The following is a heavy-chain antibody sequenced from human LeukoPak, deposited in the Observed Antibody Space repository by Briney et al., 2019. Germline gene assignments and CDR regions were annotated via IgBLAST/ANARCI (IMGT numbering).Heavy chain of an antibody. V-gene: IGHV4-30-2*01. Sequence: SETLSLTCTVSGGSISSGGYYWSWIRQPPGKGLEWIGYIYHSGSTYYNPSLKSRVAISVDRSKNQFSLKLSSVTAADTAVYYCARFPNGWYDYWGQGTLVTVSS. D-gene: IGHD6-19*01. J-gene: IGHJ4*02. CDR1: GGSISSGGYY. CDR3: ARFPNGWYDY. CDR2: IYHSGST.